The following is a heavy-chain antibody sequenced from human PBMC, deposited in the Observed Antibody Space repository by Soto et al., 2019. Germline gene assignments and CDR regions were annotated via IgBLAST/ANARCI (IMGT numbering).Heavy chain of an antibody. Sequence: SVKVSCKASGGTFSSYAISWVRQAPGQGLEWMGGIIPIFGTANYAQKFQGRVTITADESTSTAYMELSSLRSEDTAVYYCARDEGIEDDFWSGEYYYYGMDVWGQGTTVTVSS. CDR2: IIPIFGTA. CDR3: ARDEGIEDDFWSGEYYYYGMDV. V-gene: IGHV1-69*13. D-gene: IGHD3-3*01. J-gene: IGHJ6*02. CDR1: GGTFSSYA.